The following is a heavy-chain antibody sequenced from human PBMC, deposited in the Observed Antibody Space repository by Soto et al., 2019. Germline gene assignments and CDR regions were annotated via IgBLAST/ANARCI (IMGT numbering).Heavy chain of an antibody. Sequence: GGSLRLSCAASGFTLSGFDIHWVRQASGEGLEWVGRIKTKVETYATELAASVKGRFTISRDDPKNTAYMELSSLRSEDTAVYYCARDLSFYYGSGSYSDYWGQGTLVTVSP. CDR1: GFTLSGFD. J-gene: IGHJ4*02. CDR3: ARDLSFYYGSGSYSDY. CDR2: IKTKVETYAT. D-gene: IGHD3-10*01. V-gene: IGHV3-73*01.